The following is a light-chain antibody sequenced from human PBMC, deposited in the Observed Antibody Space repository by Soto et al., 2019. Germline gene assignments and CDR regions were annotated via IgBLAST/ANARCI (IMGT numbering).Light chain of an antibody. V-gene: IGKV1-33*01. CDR1: QDISTY. Sequence: DIQMTQSPSSLSASVGDRVTITCQASQDISTYLKWYQQKPGKAPKLLIYDASNLETGVPSRFSGSGSGTDFTFTISSLQAEDSATYYCQQYDNLPITVGQGTRLEIK. CDR2: DAS. J-gene: IGKJ5*01. CDR3: QQYDNLPIT.